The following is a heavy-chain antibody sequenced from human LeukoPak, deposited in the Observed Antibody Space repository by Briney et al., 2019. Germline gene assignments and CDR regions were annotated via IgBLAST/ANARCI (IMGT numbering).Heavy chain of an antibody. CDR2: IAGYNGNT. CDR1: GDTFATYG. Sequence: ASVKVSCKTSGDTFATYGIARVRQAPGQGLEWMGWIAGYNGNTNYAQRFQGRVTMTTDTSTSTAYLELRSLRSDDTAIYYCARGPRSNEYWGQGTLVTVSS. J-gene: IGHJ4*02. V-gene: IGHV1-18*04. CDR3: ARGPRSNEY.